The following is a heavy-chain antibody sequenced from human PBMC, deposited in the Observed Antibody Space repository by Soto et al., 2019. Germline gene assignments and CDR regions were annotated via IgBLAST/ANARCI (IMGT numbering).Heavy chain of an antibody. J-gene: IGHJ6*02. V-gene: IGHV3-74*01. CDR3: ARGGDIVVVPAAMPEFNYYYGMDV. CDR2: INSDGSST. Sequence: GGSLRLSCAASGFTFSSYWMHWVRQAPGKGLVWVSRINSDGSSTSYADSVKGRFTISRDNAKNTLYLQMNSLRAEDTAVYYCARGGDIVVVPAAMPEFNYYYGMDVWGQGTTVTVSS. D-gene: IGHD2-2*01. CDR1: GFTFSSYW.